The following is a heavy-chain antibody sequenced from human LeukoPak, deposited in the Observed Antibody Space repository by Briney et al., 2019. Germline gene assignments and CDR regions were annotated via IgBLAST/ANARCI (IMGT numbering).Heavy chain of an antibody. Sequence: GGSLRLSCAASGFTFSNAWMSWVRQAPGKGLEWVGRIKSKTDGGTTDYAAPVKGRFTISRDDSKNTLYLQMNSLKTEDTAVYYCTTFLYVEMATNTIVDYWGQGTLVTVSS. J-gene: IGHJ4*02. CDR3: TTFLYVEMATNTIVDY. CDR2: IKSKTDGGTT. D-gene: IGHD5-24*01. CDR1: GFTFSNAW. V-gene: IGHV3-15*01.